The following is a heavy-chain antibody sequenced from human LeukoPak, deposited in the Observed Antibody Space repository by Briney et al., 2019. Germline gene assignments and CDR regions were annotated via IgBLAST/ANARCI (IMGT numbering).Heavy chain of an antibody. D-gene: IGHD3-3*01. Sequence: GGSLRLSCAASGFTFSSYAMSWVRQAPGKGLEWVSAISGSGDSTYYGDSAKGRFTISRDIAKNTLYLQMNSLRAEDTGVYYCAKDHYWSIDYWGRGTLVTVSS. CDR3: AKDHYWSIDY. V-gene: IGHV3-23*01. CDR1: GFTFSSYA. CDR2: ISGSGDST. J-gene: IGHJ4*02.